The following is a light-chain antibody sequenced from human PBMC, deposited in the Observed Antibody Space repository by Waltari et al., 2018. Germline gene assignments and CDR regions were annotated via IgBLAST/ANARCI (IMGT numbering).Light chain of an antibody. V-gene: IGKV1-39*01. CDR2: AAS. Sequence: DIQMTQSPSSLSASVGDRVAITCRASQNNRGSLNWYRQKPGEAPKLLIYAASSLQSGVPSRFSGSGSGTDFTLTITSLQPDDFADYYCQQSSSTPFTFGPGTKVDIK. J-gene: IGKJ3*01. CDR1: QNNRGS. CDR3: QQSSSTPFT.